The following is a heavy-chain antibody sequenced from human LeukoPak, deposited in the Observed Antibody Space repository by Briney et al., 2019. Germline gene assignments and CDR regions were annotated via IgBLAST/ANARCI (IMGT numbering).Heavy chain of an antibody. D-gene: IGHD2-8*01. V-gene: IGHV3-30*02. CDR3: AKSLYPDAFDI. J-gene: IGHJ3*02. CDR2: VRFDGSDK. Sequence: GGSLRLSCAASGFTFRSHVMHWVRQAPGKGLEWVTFVRFDGSDKNYADSVKGRFTISRDNSKNTLSLQMISLRAEDTAVYYCAKSLYPDAFDIWGQGTMVTVS. CDR1: GFTFRSHV.